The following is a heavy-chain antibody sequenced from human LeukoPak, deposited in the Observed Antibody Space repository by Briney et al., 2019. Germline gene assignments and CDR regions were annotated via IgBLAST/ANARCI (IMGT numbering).Heavy chain of an antibody. Sequence: PGGSLRLSCAASGITFSSYAMSWVRQAPGRGLEWVSAISDSGGSTYYADSVKGRFTISRDNSKNTLYLQMNSLRAADTVVYYCANQLSTSSHFDYWGQGTLVTVSS. V-gene: IGHV3-23*01. J-gene: IGHJ4*02. CDR1: GITFSSYA. CDR2: ISDSGGST. D-gene: IGHD6-6*01. CDR3: ANQLSTSSHFDY.